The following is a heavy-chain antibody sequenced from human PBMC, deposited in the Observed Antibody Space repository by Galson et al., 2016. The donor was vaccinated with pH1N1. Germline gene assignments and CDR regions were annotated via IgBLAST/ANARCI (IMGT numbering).Heavy chain of an antibody. V-gene: IGHV5-51*01. J-gene: IGHJ1*01. D-gene: IGHD6-13*01. CDR2: IYPGDSDT. CDR3: GRLAAAGHSEYFQH. Sequence: QSGAEVKKPGESLKISCEGFGYSLTNYWIGWVRQMPGKGLEWMGIIYPGDSDTRYSPSFQGQVSISADKSISTSYLQWSSLKASDTAMYYCGRLAAAGHSEYFQHWGQGTLVTVSS. CDR1: GYSLTNYW.